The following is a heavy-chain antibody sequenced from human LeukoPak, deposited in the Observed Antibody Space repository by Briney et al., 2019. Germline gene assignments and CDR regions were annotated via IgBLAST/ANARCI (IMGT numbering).Heavy chain of an antibody. D-gene: IGHD2-8*01. Sequence: GRSLRLSCAASGFTFSSYAMHWVRQAPGKGLEWVAVISYDGSNKYYADSVKGRFTISRDNSKNTLYLQMNSLRAEDTAVYYCARGPERTGVGTRYYYDMDVWGQGTTVAVSS. V-gene: IGHV3-30-3*01. J-gene: IGHJ6*02. CDR3: ARGPERTGVGTRYYYDMDV. CDR1: GFTFSSYA. CDR2: ISYDGSNK.